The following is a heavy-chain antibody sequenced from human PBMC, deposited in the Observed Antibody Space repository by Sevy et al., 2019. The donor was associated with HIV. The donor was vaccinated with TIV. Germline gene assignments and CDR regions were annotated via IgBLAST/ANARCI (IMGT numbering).Heavy chain of an antibody. Sequence: GGSLRLSCAASGFTFSSYGMHWVRQAPGKGLEWVAVISYDGSNKYYADSVKGRFTISRDNSKNTLYLQMNSLRAEDTAVYYCAKARGNYGSGSYIFDYWGQGTLVTVSS. J-gene: IGHJ4*02. D-gene: IGHD3-10*01. CDR1: GFTFSSYG. V-gene: IGHV3-30*18. CDR3: AKARGNYGSGSYIFDY. CDR2: ISYDGSNK.